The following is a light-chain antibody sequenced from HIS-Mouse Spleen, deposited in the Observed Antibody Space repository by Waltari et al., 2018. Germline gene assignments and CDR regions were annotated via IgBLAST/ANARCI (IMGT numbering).Light chain of an antibody. CDR3: QQYGSSLFT. CDR1: QSVSSSY. CDR2: GAS. J-gene: IGKJ3*01. V-gene: IGKV3-20*01. Sequence: EIVLTQSPGTLSLSPGERATLSCRASQSVSSSYLAWYQQKPGQAPRLLIYGASSRATGIPDRCSGSGSVTDFTLTISRLEPEDFAVYYCQQYGSSLFTFGPGTKVDIK.